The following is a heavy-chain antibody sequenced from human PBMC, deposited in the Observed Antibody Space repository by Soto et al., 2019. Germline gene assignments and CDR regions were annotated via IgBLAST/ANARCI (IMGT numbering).Heavy chain of an antibody. D-gene: IGHD3-22*01. CDR2: ISYDGSNK. Sequence: LRLSCAASGFTFSSYAMHWVRQAPGKGLEWVAVISYDGSNKYYADSVKGRFTISRDNSKNTLYLQMNSLRAEDTAVYYCAREEYYYDSSGYYYFDYWGQGTLVTVSS. CDR1: GFTFSSYA. J-gene: IGHJ4*02. CDR3: AREEYYYDSSGYYYFDY. V-gene: IGHV3-30-3*01.